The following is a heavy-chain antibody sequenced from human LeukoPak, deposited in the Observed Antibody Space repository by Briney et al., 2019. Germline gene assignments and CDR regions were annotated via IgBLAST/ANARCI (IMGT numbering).Heavy chain of an antibody. D-gene: IGHD4-17*01. Sequence: SETLSLTCTVSGYSISSGYFWGWIRQPPGKGLDWIGNIYHSGSTYYNPSLKSRVTISVDTSKNQFSLKLTSVTAADTAMYYCARADTVTSLGWYFALWGRGTLITASS. V-gene: IGHV4-38-2*02. CDR3: ARADTVTSLGWYFAL. CDR1: GYSISSGYF. CDR2: IYHSGST. J-gene: IGHJ2*01.